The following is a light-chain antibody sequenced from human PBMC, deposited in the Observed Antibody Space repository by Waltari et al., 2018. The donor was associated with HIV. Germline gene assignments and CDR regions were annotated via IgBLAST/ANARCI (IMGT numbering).Light chain of an antibody. Sequence: QSVLTQPPSVSGAPGQRVTISCTGSSSNIEAAYDVHWYQHLPGTAPKLLIYANTHRPSGVPDRFSGSKSGTSASLAITGLQAEDEAEYYCQSYDSSLSGYVVFGGGTKLTVL. CDR3: QSYDSSLSGYVV. CDR1: SSNIEAAYD. J-gene: IGLJ2*01. CDR2: ANT. V-gene: IGLV1-40*01.